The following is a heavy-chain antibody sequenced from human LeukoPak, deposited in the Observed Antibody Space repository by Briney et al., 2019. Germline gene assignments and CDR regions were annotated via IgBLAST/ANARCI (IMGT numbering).Heavy chain of an antibody. V-gene: IGHV3-33*01. CDR3: ARGVSLYSSGYRFVDY. D-gene: IGHD3-22*01. Sequence: GGSLRLSCAASGFIFSSNGMHWVRQAPGKGLEWVAVIWYDGSNKYYADSVKGRFTISRDNSKNTLYLQMNSLRAEDTAVYYCARGVSLYSSGYRFVDYWGQGTLVTVSS. CDR1: GFIFSSNG. J-gene: IGHJ4*02. CDR2: IWYDGSNK.